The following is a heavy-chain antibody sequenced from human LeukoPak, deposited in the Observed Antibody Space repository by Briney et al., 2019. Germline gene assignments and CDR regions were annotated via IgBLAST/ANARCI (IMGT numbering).Heavy chain of an antibody. J-gene: IGHJ6*02. V-gene: IGHV1-18*01. CDR1: GYTFTSYG. CDR3: ARDCPRTGLILNYYYYYGMDV. D-gene: IGHD2-8*01. CDR2: ISAYNGNT. Sequence: GASVKVSCKASGYTFTSYGISWVRQAPGQGLEWMGWISAYNGNTNYAQKLQGRVTMTTDTSTSTAYMELRSLRSDDTAVYYCARDCPRTGLILNYYYYYGMDVWGQGTTVTVSS.